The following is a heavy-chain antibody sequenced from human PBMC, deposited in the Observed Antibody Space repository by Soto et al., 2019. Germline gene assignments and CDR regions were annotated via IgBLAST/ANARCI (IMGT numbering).Heavy chain of an antibody. V-gene: IGHV4-30-2*01. J-gene: IGHJ6*02. CDR3: ARSVIKLGYCSGGSCYSPAYSHGMDV. D-gene: IGHD2-15*01. CDR2: IYHSGST. CDR1: GGSISSGGYS. Sequence: SETLSLTCAVSGGSISSGGYSWSWIRQPPGKGLEWIGYIYHSGSTYYNPSLKSRVTISVDRSKNQFSLKLSSVTAADTAVYYCARSVIKLGYCSGGSCYSPAYSHGMDVWGQGTTVTVSS.